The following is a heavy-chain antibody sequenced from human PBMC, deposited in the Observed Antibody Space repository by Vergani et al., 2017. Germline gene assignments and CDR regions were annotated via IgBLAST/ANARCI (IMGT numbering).Heavy chain of an antibody. V-gene: IGHV5-51*01. CDR3: ARLYGRDSSGSKYFDY. CDR2: IHPADSDT. Sequence: EVQLVQPGAEVKKPGESLKIFCQISGYSFTNYWIGWVRQMPGKGLEWMGIIHPADSDTRYSPSFQGQVTISVDKSISTAYLQRSSLRASDSDMYYCARLYGRDSSGSKYFDYWGQGTLVTVSS. J-gene: IGHJ4*02. CDR1: GYSFTNYW. D-gene: IGHD3-22*01.